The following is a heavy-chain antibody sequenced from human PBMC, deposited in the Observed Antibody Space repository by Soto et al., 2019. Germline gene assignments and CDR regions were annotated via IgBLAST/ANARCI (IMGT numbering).Heavy chain of an antibody. D-gene: IGHD2-2*01. CDR1: GFTFSRYG. J-gene: IGHJ6*02. CDR3: AKDIVVVAAASPLDYFYGMDV. V-gene: IGHV3-30*18. Sequence: QVQLVESGGGVVQPGRSLRLSCAVSGFTFSRYGMHWVRQAPGKGLEWVAVISYDGSNKYYADSVKGRFTISRDNSKNTLYLQMNSLRGEDTAVYYCAKDIVVVAAASPLDYFYGMDVWGQGTTVTVSS. CDR2: ISYDGSNK.